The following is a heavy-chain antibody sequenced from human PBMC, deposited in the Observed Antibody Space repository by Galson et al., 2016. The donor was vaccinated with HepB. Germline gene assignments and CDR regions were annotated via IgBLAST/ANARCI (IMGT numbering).Heavy chain of an antibody. CDR2: INPSSRYI. CDR1: GFTFSGYS. J-gene: IGHJ5*02. V-gene: IGHV3-21*01. CDR3: ARAAGQGYSGSGSRLDL. Sequence: SLRLSCAASGFTFSGYSGNWVRQAPGKGLEWISYINPSSRYIYYTASVKGRFTISRDNAKNSLYPQMNSLRGEDTAIYYCARAAGQGYSGSGSRLDLWGLGTLATVSS. D-gene: IGHD3-10*01.